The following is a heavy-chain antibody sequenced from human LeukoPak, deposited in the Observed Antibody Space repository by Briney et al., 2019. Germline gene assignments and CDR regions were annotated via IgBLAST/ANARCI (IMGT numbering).Heavy chain of an antibody. Sequence: SETLSLTCTVSGGSISSYYWSWIRQPPGKGLEWIGYIYYSGSTNYNPSLKSRVTISVDTSKNQFSLKLSSVTAADTAVYYCARTYAGYSSGNTLTLFDYWGQGTLVTVSS. CDR2: IYYSGST. J-gene: IGHJ4*02. CDR3: ARTYAGYSSGNTLTLFDY. CDR1: GGSISSYY. V-gene: IGHV4-59*01. D-gene: IGHD6-19*01.